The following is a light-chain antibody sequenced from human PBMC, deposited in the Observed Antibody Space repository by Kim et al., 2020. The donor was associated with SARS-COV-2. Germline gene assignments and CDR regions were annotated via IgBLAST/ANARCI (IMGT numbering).Light chain of an antibody. CDR2: ATS. Sequence: LSRGERATLSCRASQSVSTTYLAWYQQKPGQAPRLLIYATSDRATGIPDRFSGSGSGTGFTLTISSLEPEDFAVYYCQQYGNSITFGQGTRLEIK. CDR3: QQYGNSIT. J-gene: IGKJ5*01. V-gene: IGKV3-20*01. CDR1: QSVSTTY.